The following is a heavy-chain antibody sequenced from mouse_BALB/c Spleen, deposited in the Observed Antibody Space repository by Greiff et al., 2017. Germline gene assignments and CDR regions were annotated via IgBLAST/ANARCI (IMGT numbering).Heavy chain of an antibody. CDR3: TREGNYVGRFAY. J-gene: IGHJ3*01. CDR1: GYSFTSYW. V-gene: IGHV1-5*01. CDR2: IYPGNSDT. Sequence: EVKLVESGTVLARPGASVKMSCKASGYSFTSYWIHWVKQRPGQGLEWIGAIYPGNSDTSYNQKFKGKAKLTAVTSASTAYMELSSLTNEDSAVYYCTREGNYVGRFAYWGQGTLVTVSA. D-gene: IGHD2-1*01.